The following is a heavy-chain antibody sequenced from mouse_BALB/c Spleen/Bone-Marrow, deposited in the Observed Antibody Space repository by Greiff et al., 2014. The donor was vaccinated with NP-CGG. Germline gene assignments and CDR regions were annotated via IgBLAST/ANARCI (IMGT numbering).Heavy chain of an antibody. CDR2: IYPGNVNT. J-gene: IGHJ4*01. CDR1: GYTFTSYY. Sequence: VQLQQSGPELVKPGASVRISCKASGYTFTSYYIHWVKQRPGQGLEWIGWIYPGNVNTKYNEKFKGKATLTADKSSSTAYMQLSSLTSEDSAVYFCARDTMDYWGQGTSVTLSS. CDR3: ARDTMDY. V-gene: IGHV1S56*01.